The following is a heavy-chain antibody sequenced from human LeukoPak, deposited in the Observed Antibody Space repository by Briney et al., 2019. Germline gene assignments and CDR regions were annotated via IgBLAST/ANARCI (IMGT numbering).Heavy chain of an antibody. CDR2: FDPEDGET. CDR1: GYTLTELS. J-gene: IGHJ6*03. D-gene: IGHD5-18*01. CDR3: AREYSYGFRRFYYYMDV. V-gene: IGHV1-24*01. Sequence: ASVKVSCKVSGYTLTELSMHWVRQAPGKGLEWMGGFDPEDGETIYAQKFQGRVTMTRDTSISTAYMELSRLRSDDTAVYYCAREYSYGFRRFYYYMDVWGKGTTVTVSS.